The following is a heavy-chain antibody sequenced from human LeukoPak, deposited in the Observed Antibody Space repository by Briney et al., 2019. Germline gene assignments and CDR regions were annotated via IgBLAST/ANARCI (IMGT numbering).Heavy chain of an antibody. Sequence: GRSLRLSCAASGFTFSSYGMHWVRQAPGKGLEWVAVIWYDGSNKYYADSVKGRFTISRDNSKNTLYLQMNSLRAEDTAVYYCAKEFYDYVWGSYHDYWGQGTLVTVSS. D-gene: IGHD3-16*01. CDR2: IWYDGSNK. CDR3: AKEFYDYVWGSYHDY. J-gene: IGHJ4*02. V-gene: IGHV3-33*06. CDR1: GFTFSSYG.